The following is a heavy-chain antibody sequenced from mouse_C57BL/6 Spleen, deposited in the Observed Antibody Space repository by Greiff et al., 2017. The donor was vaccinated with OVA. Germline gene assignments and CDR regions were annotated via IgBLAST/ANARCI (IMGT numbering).Heavy chain of an antibody. CDR3: TRNWDDYFDY. J-gene: IGHJ2*01. D-gene: IGHD4-1*02. V-gene: IGHV6-6*01. Sequence: EVMLVESGGGLVQPGGSMKLSCAASGFTFSDAWMDWVRQSPEKGLEWVAEIRNKANNHATYYAESVKGRFTISRDDSKSSVYLQMNSLRAEDTGIYYCTRNWDDYFDYWGQGTTLTVSS. CDR1: GFTFSDAW. CDR2: IRNKANNHAT.